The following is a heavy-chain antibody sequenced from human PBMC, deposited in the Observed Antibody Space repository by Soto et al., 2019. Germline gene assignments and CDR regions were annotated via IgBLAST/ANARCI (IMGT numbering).Heavy chain of an antibody. CDR1: GFTHSDHY. Sequence: EVQLVESGGGLVQPGGSLRLSCAASGFTHSDHYMDWVRQAPGKGLEWVGRTRNKANSYTTEYAASVKGRFTISRDDSKNSLYLQMNSLKTEDTAVYYCVRGAREYQKLLSYYYGLDVWGLGTTVTVSS. D-gene: IGHD2-2*01. V-gene: IGHV3-72*01. CDR3: VRGAREYQKLLSYYYGLDV. J-gene: IGHJ6*02. CDR2: TRNKANSYTT.